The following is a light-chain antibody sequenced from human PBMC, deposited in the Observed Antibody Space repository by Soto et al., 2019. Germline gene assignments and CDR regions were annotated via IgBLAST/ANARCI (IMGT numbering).Light chain of an antibody. V-gene: IGLV1-36*01. CDR3: ATWDDSLNGPV. J-gene: IGLJ2*01. Sequence: QSVLTQPPSVSEAPRQRVTISCSGSRSNIGNHAVNWYQQLPGKAPKLLIYYDDLLPSGVSDRFSGSKSGTSASLAISGLQSEDGADYYCATWDDSLNGPVFGGGTKLTVL. CDR2: YDD. CDR1: RSNIGNHA.